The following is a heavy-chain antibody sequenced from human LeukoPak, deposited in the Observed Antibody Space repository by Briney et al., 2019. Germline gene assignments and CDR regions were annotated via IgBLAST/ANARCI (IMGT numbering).Heavy chain of an antibody. CDR3: ARAGDCSGGSCYGYFDY. V-gene: IGHV3-23*01. Sequence: PGGSLRLSCAASGFDFNSYAMTWVRQAPGQGLDWVSAISGRGGTTYYTDSVKGRFTISRDNFKNTLYLQMNSLRVEDAAVYYCARAGDCSGGSCYGYFDYWGQGTLVTVSS. D-gene: IGHD2-15*01. CDR1: GFDFNSYA. CDR2: ISGRGGTT. J-gene: IGHJ4*02.